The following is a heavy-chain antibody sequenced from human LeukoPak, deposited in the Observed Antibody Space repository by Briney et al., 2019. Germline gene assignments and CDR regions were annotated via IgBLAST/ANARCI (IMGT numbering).Heavy chain of an antibody. J-gene: IGHJ4*02. D-gene: IGHD4-17*01. CDR1: GFTSINHA. CDR3: AKLAGATVTADY. CDR2: ITGSGGNT. Sequence: GGSLRLSCAASGFTSINHAMSWVRQAPGNGLEWVSSITGSGGNTYYADSVRGRFTISRDNSKNTLYLQMNSLRVEDTALYYCAKLAGATVTADYWGQGTLVTVSS. V-gene: IGHV3-23*01.